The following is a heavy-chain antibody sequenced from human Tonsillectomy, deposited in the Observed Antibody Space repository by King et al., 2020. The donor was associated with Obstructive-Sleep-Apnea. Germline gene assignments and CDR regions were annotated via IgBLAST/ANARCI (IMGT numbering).Heavy chain of an antibody. CDR2: IRYDGSNK. CDR1: GFIFSSYG. J-gene: IGHJ4*02. D-gene: IGHD2-8*01. CDR3: AKDRGGPRYCTNGVCYSFDY. Sequence: VQLVESGGGVVQPGRSLRLSCAASGFIFSSYGIHWVRQAPGKGLEWVAFIRYDGSNKYYADSVKGRFTISRDNSKNTLYLQMNSLRAGDTAVYYCAKDRGGPRYCTNGVCYSFDYWGQGTLVTVSS. V-gene: IGHV3-30*02.